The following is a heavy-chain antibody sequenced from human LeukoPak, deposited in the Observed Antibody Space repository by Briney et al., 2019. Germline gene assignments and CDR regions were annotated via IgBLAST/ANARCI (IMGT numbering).Heavy chain of an antibody. V-gene: IGHV4-59*01. CDR2: IYNSGST. CDR3: ARGHSSTFDLRFDP. D-gene: IGHD2-2*01. CDR1: GGSISSYY. Sequence: PSETPSLTCTVSGGSISSYYWSWIRQPPGKGLEWIGYIYNSGSTNYNSSLKSRVTISVDTSKNQFSLKLNSVTAADTAVYYCARGHSSTFDLRFDPWGQGTLVTVSS. J-gene: IGHJ5*02.